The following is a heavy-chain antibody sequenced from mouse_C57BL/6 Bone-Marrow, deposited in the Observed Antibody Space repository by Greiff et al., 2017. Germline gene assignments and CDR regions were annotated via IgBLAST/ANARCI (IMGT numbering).Heavy chain of an antibody. J-gene: IGHJ1*03. Sequence: EVQLQQSVAELVRPGASVKLSCTASGFNIKNTYMPWVKQRPEQGLAWIGRFDPANGNTKYAPKFQGKAPITADTSSNTAYLQLSSLTSEDTAIYYCASAITTGNFDVWGTGTTVTVSS. D-gene: IGHD1-1*01. CDR1: GFNIKNTY. CDR3: ASAITTGNFDV. V-gene: IGHV14-3*01. CDR2: FDPANGNT.